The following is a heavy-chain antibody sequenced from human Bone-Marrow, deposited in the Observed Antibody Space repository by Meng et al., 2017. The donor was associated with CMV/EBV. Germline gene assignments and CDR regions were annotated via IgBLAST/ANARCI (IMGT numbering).Heavy chain of an antibody. CDR1: GFTFSSYS. Sequence: GGSLRLACAASGFTFSSYSMNWVRQAPGKGLEWVSSISSSSSYIYYADSVKGRFTISRDNAKNSLYLQMNSLRAEDTAVYYCARPSSGWMYDAFDIWGQGTTVTVSS. CDR3: ARPSSGWMYDAFDI. CDR2: ISSSSSYI. D-gene: IGHD6-19*01. J-gene: IGHJ3*02. V-gene: IGHV3-21*01.